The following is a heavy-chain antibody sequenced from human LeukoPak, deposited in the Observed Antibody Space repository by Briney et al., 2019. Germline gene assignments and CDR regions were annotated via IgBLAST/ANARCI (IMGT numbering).Heavy chain of an antibody. J-gene: IGHJ4*02. D-gene: IGHD3-9*01. CDR1: GFTFSSYA. Sequence: SGRSLRLSCAASGFTFSSYAMHWVRQAPGKGLEWVAVISYDGSNKYYADSVKGRFTISRDNSKNTLYLQMNSLRAEDTAVYYCARDSRGELYDILTRDFDYWGQGTLVTVSS. V-gene: IGHV3-30*04. CDR2: ISYDGSNK. CDR3: ARDSRGELYDILTRDFDY.